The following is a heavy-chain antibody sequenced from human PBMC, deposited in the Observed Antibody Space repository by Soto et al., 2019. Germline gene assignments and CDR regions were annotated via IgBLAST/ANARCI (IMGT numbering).Heavy chain of an antibody. D-gene: IGHD3-22*01. CDR2: IIPIFGTA. CDR3: ARGYYSDDSSGYYSNINWFDP. CDR1: GGTFSSYA. V-gene: IGHV1-69*13. J-gene: IGHJ5*02. Sequence: GASVKVSCKASGGTFSSYAISWVRQAPGQGLEWMGGIIPIFGTANYAQKFQGRVTITADESTSTAYMELSSLRSEDTAVYYCARGYYSDDSSGYYSNINWFDPWGQGTLVTVSS.